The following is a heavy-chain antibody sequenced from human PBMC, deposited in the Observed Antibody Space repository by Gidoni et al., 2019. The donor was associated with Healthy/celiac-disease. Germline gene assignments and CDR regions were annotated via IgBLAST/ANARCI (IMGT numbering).Heavy chain of an antibody. CDR1: GFTFSSYA. J-gene: IGHJ4*02. Sequence: EVQLLESGVCLVQPGVSLRLSCAASGFTFSSYAMSWVRQAAGKGLDWVSAISGSGGSTYYADSVKGRFTISRDNSKNTLYLQMNSLRAEDTAVYYCASTLGELSLFDYWGQGTLVTVSS. D-gene: IGHD3-16*02. V-gene: IGHV3-23*01. CDR3: ASTLGELSLFDY. CDR2: ISGSGGST.